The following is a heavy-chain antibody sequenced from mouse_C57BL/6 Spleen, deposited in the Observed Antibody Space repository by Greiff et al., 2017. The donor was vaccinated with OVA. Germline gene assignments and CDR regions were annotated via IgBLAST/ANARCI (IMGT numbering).Heavy chain of an antibody. CDR2: IYPSDSET. Sequence: VQLQQPGAELVRPGSSVKLSCKASGYTFTSYWMGWVKPRPGQGLEWIGNIYPSDSETHYNQKFKDKATLTVDKSSSTAYMQLSSLTSEDSAVYYCARTPYFDVWGTGTTVTVSS. J-gene: IGHJ1*03. V-gene: IGHV1-61*01. CDR3: ARTPYFDV. CDR1: GYTFTSYW.